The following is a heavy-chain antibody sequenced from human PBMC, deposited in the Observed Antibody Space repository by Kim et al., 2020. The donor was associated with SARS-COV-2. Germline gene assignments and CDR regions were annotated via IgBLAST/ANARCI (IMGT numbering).Heavy chain of an antibody. V-gene: IGHV3-30*04. Sequence: GGSLRLSCVASGFTLSSYAMHWVRQAPGKGLEWLAIISYDGNNQYYADSVRGRFTISRDISKNTLFLQMNSLRGDDTSTYYCARIKAAASTGDALDVWGQGTMGIVST. J-gene: IGHJ3*01. D-gene: IGHD6-25*01. CDR1: GFTLSSYA. CDR3: ARIKAAASTGDALDV. CDR2: ISYDGNNQ.